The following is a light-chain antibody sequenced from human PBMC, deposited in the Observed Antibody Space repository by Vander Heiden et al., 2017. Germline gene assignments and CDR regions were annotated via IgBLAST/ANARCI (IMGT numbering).Light chain of an antibody. CDR1: QGISSY. V-gene: IGKV1-9*01. Sequence: DIQLTQSPSFLSASVGDRVTITCRASQGISSYLAWYQQKPGKAPKLLIYAASTWQSGVPSRFSGSGSGTEFTLTISSLQPEDFATYYCQQLNSSPYTVGQGTKLEIK. J-gene: IGKJ2*01. CDR3: QQLNSSPYT. CDR2: AAS.